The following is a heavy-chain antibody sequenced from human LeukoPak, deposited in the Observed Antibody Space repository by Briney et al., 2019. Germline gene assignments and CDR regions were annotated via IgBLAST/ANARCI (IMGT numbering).Heavy chain of an antibody. V-gene: IGHV3-66*02. CDR3: ARDRAEGKTWVEFDP. Sequence: GGPLRLSCAASGFIVNSYAMSWVRQAPGKGLAWVSLTYSDGVTQYADSVKGRFTISRDNSKNTLYLQMNSLRDEDTAVYFCARDRAEGKTWVEFDPWGQGTLVTVSS. CDR1: GFIVNSYA. CDR2: TYSDGVT. J-gene: IGHJ5*02.